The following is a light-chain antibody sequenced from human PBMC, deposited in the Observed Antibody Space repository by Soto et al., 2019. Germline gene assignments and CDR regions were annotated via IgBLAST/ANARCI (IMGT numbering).Light chain of an antibody. J-gene: IGKJ3*01. CDR1: QSISSN. Sequence: EIVMMQSPATLSVSPGERATLSCRASQSISSNLAWYQQKPGQAPRLIIYGASTRATGIPATFSGSGSGTEFTLTISSLQSEDFAVYYCQQYNNWPFTFGPGTKVDIK. CDR2: GAS. V-gene: IGKV3-15*01. CDR3: QQYNNWPFT.